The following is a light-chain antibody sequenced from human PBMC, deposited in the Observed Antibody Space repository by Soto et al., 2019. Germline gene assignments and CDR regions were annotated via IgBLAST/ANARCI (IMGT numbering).Light chain of an antibody. Sequence: DIQMTQSPSSLPASVGDRVTITCRASQGVSTWLAWYQQKPGKAPNLLIYTASSLQSGVPSRFSGSGSGTDFTLTINGLQPEDFATYYCQQAASFPITFGQGTRLEIK. J-gene: IGKJ5*01. CDR3: QQAASFPIT. CDR1: QGVSTW. V-gene: IGKV1-12*01. CDR2: TAS.